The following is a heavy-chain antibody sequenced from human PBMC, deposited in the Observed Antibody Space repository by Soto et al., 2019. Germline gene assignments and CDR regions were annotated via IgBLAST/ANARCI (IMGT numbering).Heavy chain of an antibody. Sequence: EVQLLESGGGLVQPGGSLRLSCAASGFTFSSYSMSWVRQAPGKGLEWVSSISGSGGSTYYADSVKGRFTISRDNSKNTLFLQMNSMRDEDTAVEYCATTPRDDYYGSGWGEDGFDHWGQGTLVTVSS. CDR2: ISGSGGST. D-gene: IGHD3-10*01. CDR1: GFTFSSYS. CDR3: ATTPRDDYYGSGWGEDGFDH. V-gene: IGHV3-23*01. J-gene: IGHJ5*02.